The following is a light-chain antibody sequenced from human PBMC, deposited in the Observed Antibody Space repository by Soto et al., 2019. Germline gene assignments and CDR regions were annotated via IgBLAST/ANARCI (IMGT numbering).Light chain of an antibody. CDR2: DVS. J-gene: IGLJ1*01. CDR3: SVYTRTSTYV. Sequence: QSVLTQPPSVSGSPGQSVTISCSVTIDDVTAYYRVSWYQQTPGTAPKLMIYDVSNRPSGVPDRFSGSRSGNTASLTISGLQAEDEGDYYCSVYTRTSTYVFGTGTKVTLL. CDR1: IDDVTAYYR. V-gene: IGLV2-18*01.